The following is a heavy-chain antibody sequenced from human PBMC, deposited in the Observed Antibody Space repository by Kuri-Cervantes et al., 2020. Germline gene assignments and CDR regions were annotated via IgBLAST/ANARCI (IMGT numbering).Heavy chain of an antibody. CDR3: ARYCTSSSCSRGLDC. D-gene: IGHD2-2*01. CDR2: IYYSGNT. Sequence: GSLRLSCTVSGGSINSYYWSWIRQPPGKGLEWIGYIYYSGNTNYNPSLKSRVTISVDTSKNQFSLKLSSVTAADTAVYRCARYCTSSSCSRGLDCWGQGTLVTVSS. V-gene: IGHV4-59*12. J-gene: IGHJ4*02. CDR1: GGSINSYY.